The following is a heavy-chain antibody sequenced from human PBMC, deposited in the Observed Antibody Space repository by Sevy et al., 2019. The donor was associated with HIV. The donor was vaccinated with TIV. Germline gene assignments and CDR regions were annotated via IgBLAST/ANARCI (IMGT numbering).Heavy chain of an antibody. Sequence: GESLKISCAASGFTVSSNYMSWVRQAPGKGLEWVSVIYSGGSTYYADSVKGRFTISRDNSKNTLYLQMNSLRAEDTAVYYCARVGPTSRGELDYWGQGTLVIVSS. CDR1: GFTVSSNY. V-gene: IGHV3-53*01. D-gene: IGHD3-16*01. CDR2: IYSGGST. J-gene: IGHJ4*02. CDR3: ARVGPTSRGELDY.